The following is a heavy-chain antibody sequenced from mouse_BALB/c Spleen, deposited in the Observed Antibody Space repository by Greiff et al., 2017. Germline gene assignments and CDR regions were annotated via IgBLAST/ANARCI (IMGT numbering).Heavy chain of an antibody. CDR1: GFTFSSYA. CDR3: ARGEDYGNFYWYFDV. J-gene: IGHJ1*01. Sequence: EVQGVESGGGLVKPGGSLKLSCAASGFTFSSYAMSWVRQTPEKRLEWVASISSGGSTYYPDSVKGRFTISRDNARNILYLQMSSLRSEDTAMYYCARGEDYGNFYWYFDVWGAGTTVTVSS. CDR2: ISSGGST. V-gene: IGHV5-6-5*01. D-gene: IGHD2-1*01.